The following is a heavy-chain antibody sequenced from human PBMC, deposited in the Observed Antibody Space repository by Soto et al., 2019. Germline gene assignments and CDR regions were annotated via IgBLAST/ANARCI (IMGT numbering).Heavy chain of an antibody. J-gene: IGHJ4*02. CDR3: AKDPIALVGAYD. V-gene: IGHV3-23*01. D-gene: IGHD1-26*01. CDR2: ISGSGGST. Sequence: GGSLRLSCAASGFTFSSYAMSWVRQAPGKGLEWVSAISGSGGSTYYADSVKGRFTISRDNSKNTLYLQMNSLGAEDTAVYYCAKDPIALVGAYDWGQGTLVTVSS. CDR1: GFTFSSYA.